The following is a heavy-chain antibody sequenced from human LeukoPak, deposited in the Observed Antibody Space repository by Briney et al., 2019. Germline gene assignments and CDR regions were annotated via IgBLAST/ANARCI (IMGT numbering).Heavy chain of an antibody. CDR1: GYSISSGYY. CDR3: AKNSGYYHPYYIAS. J-gene: IGHJ4*02. CDR2: IYHSRST. D-gene: IGHD3-22*01. Sequence: SETLSLTCIVSGYSISSGYYWDWIRQPPGKGLEWIGNIYHSRSTYYNPSLKSRVTISVDTSKNQFSLKLNSVTAADTAVYYCAKNSGYYHPYYIASWGQGTLVTVSS. V-gene: IGHV4-38-2*02.